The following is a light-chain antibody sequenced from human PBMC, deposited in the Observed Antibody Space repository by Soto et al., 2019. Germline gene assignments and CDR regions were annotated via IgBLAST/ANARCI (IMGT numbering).Light chain of an antibody. V-gene: IGKV1-12*01. CDR3: QQATSFPRT. CDR1: QGITSW. CDR2: AAS. J-gene: IGKJ1*01. Sequence: DIQMTQSPSFVSASVGDRVTISCRASQGITSWLAWYQQKPGTAPKLLIYAASTLQGGVPSRFSGSGSGTEFTLTISSLQPEDFATYYCQQATSFPRTFGQGTKVEIK.